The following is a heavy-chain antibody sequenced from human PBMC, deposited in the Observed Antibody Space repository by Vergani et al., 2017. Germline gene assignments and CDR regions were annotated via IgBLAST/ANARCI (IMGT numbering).Heavy chain of an antibody. CDR2: IDTAGDP. J-gene: IGHJ2*01. CDR3: ARGIPXVRGAEVSARSNWDFDL. V-gene: IGHV3-13*05. CDR1: GFTFSYYD. D-gene: IGHD3-10*01. Sequence: EVQLVESGGGLVQPGGSLRLSCAASGFTFSYYDMHWVRQATGKGLEWVSAIDTAGDPYYPGSVKGRITISRENAKNSLYLQMNSLRAGDTSVYYCARGIPXVRGAEVSARSNWDFDLWGRGTLVTVSS.